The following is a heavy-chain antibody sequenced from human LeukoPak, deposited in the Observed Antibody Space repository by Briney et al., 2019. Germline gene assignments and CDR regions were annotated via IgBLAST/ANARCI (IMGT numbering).Heavy chain of an antibody. CDR1: GMTFSHYW. J-gene: IGHJ6*03. Sequence: GGSLTLSCAASGMTFSHYWMSWVRQTPGKGLEWLAHINQDESEKYYLDSVRGRFTISRDNAKNSLYLQMNSLRAEDTAVYYCARALKGLRRRIGGTTTIEYYYYMDVWGKGTTVTISS. V-gene: IGHV3-7*01. CDR2: INQDESEK. D-gene: IGHD1-26*01. CDR3: ARALKGLRRRIGGTTTIEYYYYMDV.